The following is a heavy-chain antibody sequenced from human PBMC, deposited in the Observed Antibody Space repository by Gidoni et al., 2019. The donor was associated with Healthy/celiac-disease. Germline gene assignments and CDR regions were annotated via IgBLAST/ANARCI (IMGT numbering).Heavy chain of an antibody. Sequence: EVQLVESGGVLVKPGGSLRLSCAASGFTFSSYSMTWVRQAPGKGLEWVSSISSSSSYTYYADSVKGRFTISRDNAKNSLYLQMNSLRAEDTAVYYCARERGSIAVAGRVILFDYWGQGTLVTVSS. J-gene: IGHJ4*02. CDR3: ARERGSIAVAGRVILFDY. CDR2: ISSSSSYT. D-gene: IGHD6-19*01. CDR1: GFTFSSYS. V-gene: IGHV3-21*01.